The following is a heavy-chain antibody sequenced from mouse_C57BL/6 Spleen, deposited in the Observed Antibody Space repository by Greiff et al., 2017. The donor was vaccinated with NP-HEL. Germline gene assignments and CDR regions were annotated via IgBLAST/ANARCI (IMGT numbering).Heavy chain of an antibody. V-gene: IGHV1-82*01. D-gene: IGHD2-1*01. J-gene: IGHJ4*01. CDR2: IYPGDGDT. Sequence: QVQLKESGPELVKPGASVKISCKASGYAFSSSWMNWVKQRPGKGLEWIGRIYPGDGDTNYNGKFKGKATLTADKSSSTAYMQLSSLTSEDSAVYFCARGNYVHAMDYWGQGTSVTVSS. CDR1: GYAFSSSW. CDR3: ARGNYVHAMDY.